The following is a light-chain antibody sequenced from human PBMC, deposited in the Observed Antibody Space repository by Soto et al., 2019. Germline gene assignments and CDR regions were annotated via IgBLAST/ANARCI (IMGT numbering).Light chain of an antibody. CDR3: AAWDDSLNGYYV. J-gene: IGLJ1*01. Sequence: QSVLTQPPSASGTPGQRVTISCSGSSSNIGSNTVNWYQQLPGTAPKLLIYSNNQRPSGVPDRFSGSKSGTSASLAISGLQSEDEDDYYCAAWDDSLNGYYVFGTGTKVNVL. CDR2: SNN. CDR1: SSNIGSNT. V-gene: IGLV1-44*01.